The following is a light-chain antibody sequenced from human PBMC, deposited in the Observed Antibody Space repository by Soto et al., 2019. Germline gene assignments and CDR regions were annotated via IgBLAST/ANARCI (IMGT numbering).Light chain of an antibody. CDR2: DAS. CDR3: QQRSNWPPVT. Sequence: MVLTQAPATLSLSPGERATLSCRASQSINRHLAWYRQKPGQAPRLLIYDASNRATGIPARFSGSGSGTDLTLTISSLEPEDFGVYYCQQRSNWPPVTFGGGTKVDIK. V-gene: IGKV3-11*01. J-gene: IGKJ4*01. CDR1: QSINRH.